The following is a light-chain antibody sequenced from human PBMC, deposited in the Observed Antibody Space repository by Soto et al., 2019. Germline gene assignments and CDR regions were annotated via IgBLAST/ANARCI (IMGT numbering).Light chain of an antibody. Sequence: DIQMTQSPSSLSASVGDRVTLTCRASQGIRNYLAWYQQKPGKAPKLLIYAASTLQSGVPSRFSGSGSGTEFTLTITNLQPEDFATYFCQQLNSYPRLTFGGGTKVGIK. V-gene: IGKV1-9*01. CDR2: AAS. J-gene: IGKJ4*01. CDR3: QQLNSYPRLT. CDR1: QGIRNY.